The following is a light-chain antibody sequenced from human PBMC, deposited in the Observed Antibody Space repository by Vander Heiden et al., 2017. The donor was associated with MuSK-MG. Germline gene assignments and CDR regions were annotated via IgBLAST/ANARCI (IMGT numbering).Light chain of an antibody. CDR2: WAS. CDR3: QQDYSTLGLT. V-gene: IGKV4-1*01. J-gene: IGKJ4*01. CDR1: QSVLYSSNNKNY. Sequence: DIVMTQSPDSLAVSLGERATINCKSSQSVLYSSNNKNYLAWYQQKPGQPPKLLIYWASTRESGVPDRFSGSGSGTDFTLTISSRQAEDVAVYYCQQDYSTLGLTFGGGTKVXIK.